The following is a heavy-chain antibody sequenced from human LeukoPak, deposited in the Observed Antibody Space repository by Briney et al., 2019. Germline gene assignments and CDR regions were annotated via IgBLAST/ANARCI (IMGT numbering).Heavy chain of an antibody. Sequence: GGSLRLSCAASGFTFTSHWMHWVRQVPGKGLVWVSRVNSDGSNTFYADSVKGRFTISRDNSKNTLYLQMNSLRAEDTAVYYCAKVSVFHNAFDIWGQGTMVTVSS. J-gene: IGHJ3*02. D-gene: IGHD3-3*01. CDR1: GFTFTSHW. CDR3: AKVSVFHNAFDI. V-gene: IGHV3-74*01. CDR2: VNSDGSNT.